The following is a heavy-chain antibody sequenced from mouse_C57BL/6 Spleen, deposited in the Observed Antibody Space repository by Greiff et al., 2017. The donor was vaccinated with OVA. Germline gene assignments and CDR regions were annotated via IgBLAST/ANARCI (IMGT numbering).Heavy chain of an antibody. J-gene: IGHJ3*01. Sequence: VQLVESGAELVKPGASVKISCKASGYAFSSYWMNWVKQRPGKGLEWIGQIYPGDGDTNYNGKFKGKATLTADKSSSTAYMQLSSLTSEDSAVYFCAKGYSSGYFAYWGQGTLVTVSA. D-gene: IGHD3-2*02. CDR3: AKGYSSGYFAY. CDR2: IYPGDGDT. CDR1: GYAFSSYW. V-gene: IGHV1-80*01.